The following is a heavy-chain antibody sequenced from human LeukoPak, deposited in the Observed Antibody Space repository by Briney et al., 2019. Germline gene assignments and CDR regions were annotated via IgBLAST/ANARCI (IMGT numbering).Heavy chain of an antibody. J-gene: IGHJ4*02. D-gene: IGHD2-15*01. CDR3: ARGGGNIVVVVAATTGPFDY. Sequence: SETLSLTCAVYGGSFSGYYWSWIRRPPGKGLEWIGEINHSGSTNYNPSLKSRVTISVDTSKNQFSLKLSSVTAADTAVYYCARGGGNIVVVVAATTGPFDYWGQGTLVTVSS. CDR1: GGSFSGYY. CDR2: INHSGST. V-gene: IGHV4-34*01.